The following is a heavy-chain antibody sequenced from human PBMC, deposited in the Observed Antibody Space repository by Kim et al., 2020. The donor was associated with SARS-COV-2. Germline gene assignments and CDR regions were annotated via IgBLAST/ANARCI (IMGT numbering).Heavy chain of an antibody. CDR1: GYTFDTYA. V-gene: IGHV1-3*01. CDR2: INGGNGNT. Sequence: ASVKVSCKASGYTFDTYALYWVRQAPGQRFEWMGWINGGNGNTRYSQNFQGRVNITRDTSATTAYMELSSLTSKDTAVYYCAREGSGSYNWLDPWGQGTLVTVSS. J-gene: IGHJ5*02. CDR3: AREGSGSYNWLDP. D-gene: IGHD3-10*01.